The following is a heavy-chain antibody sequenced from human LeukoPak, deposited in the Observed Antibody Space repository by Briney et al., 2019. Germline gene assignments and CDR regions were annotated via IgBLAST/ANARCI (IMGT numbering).Heavy chain of an antibody. CDR3: ARDRGNYYDSSGYPDAFDI. D-gene: IGHD3-22*01. CDR1: GGTFSSYA. CDR2: IIPIFGTA. J-gene: IGHJ3*02. Sequence: ASVKVSCKASGGTFSSYAISWVRQAPGQGLEWMGGIIPIFGTANYAQKFQGRVTITADKSTSTAYMELSSLRSEDTAVYYCARDRGNYYDSSGYPDAFDIWGQGTMVTVSS. V-gene: IGHV1-69*06.